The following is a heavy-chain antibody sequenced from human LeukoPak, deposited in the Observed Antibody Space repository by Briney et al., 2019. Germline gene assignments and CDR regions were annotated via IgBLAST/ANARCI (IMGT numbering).Heavy chain of an antibody. CDR1: GGSFSGYY. D-gene: IGHD3-10*01. CDR3: ARGRSSMVRGYYMDV. CDR2: IYYSGST. J-gene: IGHJ6*03. Sequence: SETLSLTCAVYGGSFSGYYWSWIRQPPGKGLEWIGYIYYSGSTNYNPSLKSRVTISVDTSKNQFSLKLSSVTAADTAVYYCARGRSSMVRGYYMDVWGKGTTVTISS. V-gene: IGHV4-59*01.